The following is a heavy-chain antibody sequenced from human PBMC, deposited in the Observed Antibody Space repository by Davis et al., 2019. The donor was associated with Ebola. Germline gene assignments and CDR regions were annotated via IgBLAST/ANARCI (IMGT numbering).Heavy chain of an antibody. Sequence: PGGSLRLSCTVSGFTFRGSSMSWVRQAPGKGLEWVSSISRTGARTYFADSVKGRFTISRDDSKNTLYLQMNSLGVEDTAVYYCAKEIRPNDYWGQGTLVTVSS. CDR3: AKEIRPNDY. CDR1: GFTFRGSS. CDR2: ISRTGART. V-gene: IGHV3-23*01. J-gene: IGHJ4*02.